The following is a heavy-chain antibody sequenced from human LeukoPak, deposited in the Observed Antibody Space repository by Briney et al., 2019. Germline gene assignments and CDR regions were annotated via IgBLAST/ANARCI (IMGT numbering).Heavy chain of an antibody. CDR3: ARRSYDSSVYYRYMYYFDY. CDR2: FYPGDSDT. V-gene: IGHV5-51*01. J-gene: IGHJ4*02. CDR1: GYSFTTNW. D-gene: IGHD3-22*01. Sequence: GESLKISCKGSGYSFTTNWIGWVPQMPGKGLEWMGIFYPGDSDTRYSPSFQGQVTISVDKSISTAYLQWSSLKASDTAMYYCARRSYDSSVYYRYMYYFDYWGQGTLVTVSS.